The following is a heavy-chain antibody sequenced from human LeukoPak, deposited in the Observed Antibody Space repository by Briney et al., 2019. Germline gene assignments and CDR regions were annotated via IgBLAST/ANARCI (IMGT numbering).Heavy chain of an antibody. D-gene: IGHD3-3*01. Sequence: SETLSLTCAVYGGSFSGYYWSWIRQPPGKGLEWIGEINHSGSTNYNPSLKSRATISVDTSKNQFSLKLSSVTAADTAVYYCASIPYDFWSGYHQPYYFDYWGQGTLVTVSS. CDR2: INHSGST. J-gene: IGHJ4*02. V-gene: IGHV4-34*01. CDR1: GGSFSGYY. CDR3: ASIPYDFWSGYHQPYYFDY.